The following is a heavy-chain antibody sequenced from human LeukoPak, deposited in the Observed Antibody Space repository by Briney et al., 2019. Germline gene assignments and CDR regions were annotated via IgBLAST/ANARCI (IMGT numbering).Heavy chain of an antibody. CDR2: IYYSGST. V-gene: IGHV4-59*12. J-gene: IGHJ3*01. CDR1: GGSISSYY. Sequence: SETLSLTCTVSGGSISSYYWSWIRQPPGKGLEWIGSIYYSGSTYYNPSLKSRVTISVDTSKNQFSLKLSSVTAADTAVYYCARDAYYVSWGQGTMVTVSS. CDR3: ARDAYYVS. D-gene: IGHD3-16*01.